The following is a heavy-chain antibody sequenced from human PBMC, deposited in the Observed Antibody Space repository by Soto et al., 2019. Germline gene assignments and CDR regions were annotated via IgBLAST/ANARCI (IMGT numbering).Heavy chain of an antibody. CDR3: AKVVQQWPAHYNLFDY. Sequence: EVQLLESGGGLVQPGRSLRLSCAASGFTFDDYAMHWVRQAPGKGLEWVSGISWNSGSIGYADSVKGRFTISRDNAKNSLYLQMNSLRAEDTALYYCAKVVQQWPAHYNLFDYWGQGTLVTVSS. J-gene: IGHJ4*02. CDR1: GFTFDDYA. V-gene: IGHV3-9*01. CDR2: ISWNSGSI. D-gene: IGHD6-19*01.